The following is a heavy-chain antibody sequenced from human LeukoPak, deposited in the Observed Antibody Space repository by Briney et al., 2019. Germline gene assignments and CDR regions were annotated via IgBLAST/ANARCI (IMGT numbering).Heavy chain of an antibody. CDR2: ISSSSSYI. CDR1: GFTFSSYS. V-gene: IGHV3-21*01. CDR3: ASNAAAVVLRDY. Sequence: GGSLRLSCAASGFTFSSYSVNWVRQAPGKGLEWVSSISSSSSYIYYADSVKGRFTISRDNAKNSLYLQMNSLRAEDTAVYYCASNAAAVVLRDYWGQGTLVTVSS. D-gene: IGHD6-13*01. J-gene: IGHJ4*02.